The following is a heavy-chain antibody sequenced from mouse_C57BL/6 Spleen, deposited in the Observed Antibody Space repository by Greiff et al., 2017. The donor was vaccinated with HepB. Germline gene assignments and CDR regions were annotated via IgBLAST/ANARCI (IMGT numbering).Heavy chain of an antibody. D-gene: IGHD1-1*01. CDR1: GYSITSGYY. Sequence: ESGPGLVKPSQSLSLTCSVTGYSITSGYYWNWIRQFPGNKLEWMGYISYDGSNNYNPSLKNRISITRDTSKNQFFLKLNSVTTEDTATYYCARAPLKVGSSYDWYFDVWGTGTTVTVSS. J-gene: IGHJ1*03. CDR3: ARAPLKVGSSYDWYFDV. CDR2: ISYDGSN. V-gene: IGHV3-6*01.